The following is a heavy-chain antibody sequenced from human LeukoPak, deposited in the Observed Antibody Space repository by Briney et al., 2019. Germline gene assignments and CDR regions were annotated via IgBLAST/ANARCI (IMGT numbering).Heavy chain of an antibody. J-gene: IGHJ4*02. CDR1: GYTFTGYY. D-gene: IGHD3-10*01. Sequence: ASVNVSCKASGYTFTGYYMHWVRQAPGQGLEWMGWIDPNSGGTNCAQKFQGRVTMTSDTSISTAFMELSRLRSDDTAVYYCVRGDGRGEDWGQGTLVTVSS. CDR3: VRGDGRGED. CDR2: IDPNSGGT. V-gene: IGHV1-2*02.